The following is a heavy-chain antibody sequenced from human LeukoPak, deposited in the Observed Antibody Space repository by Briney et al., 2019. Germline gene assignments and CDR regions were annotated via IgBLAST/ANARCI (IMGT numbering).Heavy chain of an antibody. CDR2: IWYDGSNK. CDR3: ARESGNGYSSGWYPYYYYGMDV. Sequence: PGRSLRLSCAASGFTFSSYGMHWVRQAPGKGLEWVAVIWYDGSNKYYADSVKGRFTISRDNSKNTPYLQMNSLRAEDTAVYYCARESGNGYSSGWYPYYYYGMDVWGQGTTVTVSS. V-gene: IGHV3-33*01. J-gene: IGHJ6*02. D-gene: IGHD6-19*01. CDR1: GFTFSSYG.